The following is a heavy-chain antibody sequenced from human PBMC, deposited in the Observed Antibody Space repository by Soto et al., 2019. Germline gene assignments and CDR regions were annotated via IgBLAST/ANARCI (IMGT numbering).Heavy chain of an antibody. CDR3: AKLPVVAATRYYYYGMDV. D-gene: IGHD2-15*01. CDR1: GFTFSSYG. Sequence: GGSLRLSCAASGFTFSSYGMHWVRQAPGKGLEWVAVISYDGSNKYYADSVKGRFTISRDNSKNTLYLQMNSLRAEDTAVYYCAKLPVVAATRYYYYGMDVWGQGTTVTVSS. J-gene: IGHJ6*02. V-gene: IGHV3-30*18. CDR2: ISYDGSNK.